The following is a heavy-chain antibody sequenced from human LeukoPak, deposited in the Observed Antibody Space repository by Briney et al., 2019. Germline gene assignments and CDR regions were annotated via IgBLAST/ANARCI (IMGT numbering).Heavy chain of an antibody. J-gene: IGHJ3*02. CDR1: GFTFSNSD. Sequence: GGSLRLSCVASGFTFSNSDMRWVRQAPGQGLEYVSGINVNGDRTFYAPSVKDRFTISRDNSRNTLYLQMGSLRPDDTAMYFCARRYYFDISGHTFDIWGQGTMVTVSS. CDR2: INVNGDRT. D-gene: IGHD3-22*01. V-gene: IGHV3-64*01. CDR3: ARRYYFDISGHTFDI.